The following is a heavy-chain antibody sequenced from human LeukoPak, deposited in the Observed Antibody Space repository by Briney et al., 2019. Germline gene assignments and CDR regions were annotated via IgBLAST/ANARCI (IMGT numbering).Heavy chain of an antibody. CDR2: IKYDGREK. D-gene: IGHD3-10*01. CDR1: GFTFSSFW. J-gene: IGHJ5*02. CDR3: AREVSLGPLWFGELLSRLYNWFDP. V-gene: IGHV3-7*01. Sequence: PGGSLRLSCAASGFTFSSFWMTWVRLAPGKGLEWVANIKYDGREKYYVDSVKGRFTISRDNAKNSLYLQMNSLRAEDTAVYYCAREVSLGPLWFGELLSRLYNWFDPWGQGTLVTVSS.